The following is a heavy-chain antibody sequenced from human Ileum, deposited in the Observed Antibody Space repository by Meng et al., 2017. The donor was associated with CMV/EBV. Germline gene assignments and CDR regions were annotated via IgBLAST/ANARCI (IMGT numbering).Heavy chain of an antibody. CDR2: ISGSGANS. D-gene: IGHD3-9*01. Sequence: AQSLRLSCVASGLTFNSYSMGWVRQAPGEGLEWVAAISGSGANSYYAESVKGRATISRDNSKNTLLLELNGLRAEDPAVYYCAKDRYFEPAHFDYWGQGTLVTVSS. CDR1: GLTFNSYS. CDR3: AKDRYFEPAHFDY. J-gene: IGHJ4*02. V-gene: IGHV3-23*01.